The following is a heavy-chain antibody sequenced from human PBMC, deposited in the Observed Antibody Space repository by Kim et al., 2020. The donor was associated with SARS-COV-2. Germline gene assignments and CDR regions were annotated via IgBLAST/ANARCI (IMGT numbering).Heavy chain of an antibody. V-gene: IGHV3-21*01. CDR1: GFTFSSYS. Sequence: GGSLRLSCAASGFTFSSYSMNWVRQAPGKGLEWVSSISSSSSYIYYADSVKGRFTISRDHAKNSLYLQMNSLRAEDTAVYYCARGPRYFDWLFYYFDYWGQGTLVTVSS. CDR2: ISSSSSYI. D-gene: IGHD3-9*01. J-gene: IGHJ4*02. CDR3: ARGPRYFDWLFYYFDY.